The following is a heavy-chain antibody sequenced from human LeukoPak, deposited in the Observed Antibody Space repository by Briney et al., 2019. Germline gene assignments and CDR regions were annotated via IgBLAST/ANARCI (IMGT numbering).Heavy chain of an antibody. J-gene: IGHJ4*02. CDR2: IYSGGST. CDR3: ANLGELPFDY. V-gene: IGHV3-66*01. CDR1: GFTFSTYW. Sequence: GGSLRLSCAASGFTFSTYWMTWVRQAPGKGLEWVSLIYSGGSTYYADSVKGRFTISRDNSKNTLYLQMNNLRAEDTAVYYCANLGELPFDYWGQGTLVTVSS. D-gene: IGHD3-16*01.